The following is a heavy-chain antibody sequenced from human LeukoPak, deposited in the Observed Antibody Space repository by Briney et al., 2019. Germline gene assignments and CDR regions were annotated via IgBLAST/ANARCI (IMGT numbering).Heavy chain of an antibody. V-gene: IGHV1-18*01. CDR2: ISLYSGNT. J-gene: IGHJ4*02. D-gene: IGHD3/OR15-3a*01. CDR3: AMTISVACVGLGFLDF. CDR1: GHTFTTYR. Sequence: ASVKVSCSATGHTFTTYRISWLRQAPGRGLQWLGWISLYSGNTMSAQNMQDRLAMTTDRSTKQAYIEFGSLRSDGTGMDYWAMTISVACVGLGFLDFWGPGTLVTVSS.